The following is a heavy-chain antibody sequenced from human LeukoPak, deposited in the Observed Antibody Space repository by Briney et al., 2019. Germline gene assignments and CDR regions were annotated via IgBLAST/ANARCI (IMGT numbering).Heavy chain of an antibody. D-gene: IGHD2-15*01. CDR1: GYSISSGYY. CDR3: ARRGYCSGGSCYRGKLNWFDP. CDR2: IYHSGST. Sequence: SETLSLTCTVSGYSISSGYYWGWIRQPPGKGLEWIGSIYHSGSTYYNPSLKSRVTISVDTSKNQFSLKLSSVTAADTAVYYCARRGYCSGGSCYRGKLNWFDPWGQGTLVTVSS. J-gene: IGHJ5*02. V-gene: IGHV4-38-2*02.